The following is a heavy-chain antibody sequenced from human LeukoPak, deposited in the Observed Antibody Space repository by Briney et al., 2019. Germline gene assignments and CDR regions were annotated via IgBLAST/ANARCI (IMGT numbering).Heavy chain of an antibody. CDR3: ARGEWELFYYFDH. Sequence: GSLRLSCVASGFTVRSNSMSWVRQAPGKGLEWVSTIYSGGNTYYADSVKGRFTFSRDSSKNTLYLLMNSLRAEDTAVYYCARGEWELFYYFDHWGQGTLVTVSS. CDR2: IYSGGNT. CDR1: GFTVRSNS. J-gene: IGHJ4*02. V-gene: IGHV3-66*01. D-gene: IGHD1-26*01.